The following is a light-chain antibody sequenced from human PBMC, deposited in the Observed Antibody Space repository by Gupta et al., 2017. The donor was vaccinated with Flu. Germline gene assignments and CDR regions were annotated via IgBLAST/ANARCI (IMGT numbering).Light chain of an antibody. CDR2: QAS. J-gene: IGKJ2*03. V-gene: IGKV1-5*03. Sequence: DIQMTQSPSTLSASVGDRVTITCRASQDISKWLAWYQQKPGKAPKLLIYQASNLENGVPSRFSGSGSDTEFTLTITSLQPDDFATYHCQQYNSFANSFGQGTKLEIK. CDR3: QQYNSFANS. CDR1: QDISKW.